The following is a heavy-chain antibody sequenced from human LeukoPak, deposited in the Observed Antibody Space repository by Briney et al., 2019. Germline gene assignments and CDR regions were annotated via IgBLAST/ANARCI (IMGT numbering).Heavy chain of an antibody. CDR1: GGSFSGYY. CDR3: ARGHSSVVTAIPYYFDY. D-gene: IGHD2-21*02. V-gene: IGHV4-34*01. CDR2: INHSGST. Sequence: SETLSLTCAVYGGSFSGYYWSWIRQPPGKGLEWIGEINHSGSTNYNPSLKSRVTISVDTSKNQFSLKVRSVTAADTAVYYCARGHSSVVTAIPYYFDYWGQGTLVTVSS. J-gene: IGHJ4*02.